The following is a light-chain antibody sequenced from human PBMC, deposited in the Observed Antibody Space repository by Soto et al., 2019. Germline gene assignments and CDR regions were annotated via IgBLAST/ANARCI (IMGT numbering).Light chain of an antibody. Sequence: EIVMTQSPATLSVSPGDRATLYCRASQSVSSILAWYQQKPGQAPRLLIYGASTRATDIPARFSGSGSGTEFTLTISSLQSEDFALYYCQQYKKWPLTFGGGTKVEIK. J-gene: IGKJ4*01. V-gene: IGKV3-15*01. CDR1: QSVSSI. CDR3: QQYKKWPLT. CDR2: GAS.